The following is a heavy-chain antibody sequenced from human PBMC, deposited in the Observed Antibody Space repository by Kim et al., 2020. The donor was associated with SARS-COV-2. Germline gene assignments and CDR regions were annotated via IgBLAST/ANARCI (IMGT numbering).Heavy chain of an antibody. Sequence: GGSLRLSCTTSGFTFTGHAMSWVRQAPGKGLEWVSSIDGSDGTTYYVDSVRGRFTISRDDSKNTLHLQMSALRGDDTAVYYCMKGGWGWVWDHWGQGTL. CDR3: MKGGWGWVWDH. CDR2: IDGSDGTT. J-gene: IGHJ4*02. CDR1: GFTFTGHA. D-gene: IGHD3-16*01. V-gene: IGHV3-23*01.